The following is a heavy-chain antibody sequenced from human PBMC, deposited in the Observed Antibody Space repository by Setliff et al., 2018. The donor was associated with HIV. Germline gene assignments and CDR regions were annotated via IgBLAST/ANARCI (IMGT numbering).Heavy chain of an antibody. J-gene: IGHJ4*02. CDR3: ASHPLGY. Sequence: SETLSLTCTVSGDPISTYYWSWVRQSPGKGLEWIGEIYHSGTTHYNPSLKSRVSISVDNSKDQFPLRLTSLTAANTAIYYCASHPLGYWGQGTLVTVSS. CDR1: GDPISTYY. CDR2: IYHSGTT. V-gene: IGHV4-4*02.